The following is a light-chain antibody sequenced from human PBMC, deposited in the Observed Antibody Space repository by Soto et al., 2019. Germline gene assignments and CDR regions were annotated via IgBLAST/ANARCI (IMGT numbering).Light chain of an antibody. CDR3: QQTYSTPQT. CDR2: AAS. J-gene: IGKJ1*01. CDR1: QTVINY. Sequence: DIQMTQSPSSLSASVGDRVTITYRASQTVINYLNWYQQKPGKAPKLLIDAASSLQSGVSSRFSGSASGTDFTLTISSLQLEDFATYYCQQTYSTPQTFGQGTKVDIK. V-gene: IGKV1-39*01.